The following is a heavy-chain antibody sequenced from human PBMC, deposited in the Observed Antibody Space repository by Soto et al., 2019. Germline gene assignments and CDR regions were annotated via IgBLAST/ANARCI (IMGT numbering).Heavy chain of an antibody. J-gene: IGHJ5*02. D-gene: IGHD6-13*01. Sequence: PSETLSLTCTVSGGSISSYYWSWIRQPPGKGLEWIGYIYYSGSTNYNPSLKSRVTISVDTSKNQFSLKLSSVTAADTAVYYCARLSEGAAGLNWFDPWGQGTLVTVSS. CDR3: ARLSEGAAGLNWFDP. CDR1: GGSISSYY. V-gene: IGHV4-59*01. CDR2: IYYSGST.